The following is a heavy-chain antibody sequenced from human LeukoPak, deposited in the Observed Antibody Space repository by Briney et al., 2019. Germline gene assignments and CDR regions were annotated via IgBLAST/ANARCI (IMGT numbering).Heavy chain of an antibody. D-gene: IGHD3-10*01. V-gene: IGHV4-39*07. CDR3: ARVFRDYYGSGSYYYFDY. Sequence: SETLSLTCTVSGGSISSSSYYWGWIRQPPGKGLEWIGSIYYSGSTYYNPSLKSRVTISVDTSKNQFSLKLSSVTAADTAVYYCARVFRDYYGSGSYYYFDYWGQGTLVTVSS. CDR1: GGSISSSSYY. CDR2: IYYSGST. J-gene: IGHJ4*02.